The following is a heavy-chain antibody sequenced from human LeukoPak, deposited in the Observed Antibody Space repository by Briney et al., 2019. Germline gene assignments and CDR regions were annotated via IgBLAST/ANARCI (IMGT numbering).Heavy chain of an antibody. CDR3: TRGSLLFSYYCYMDV. CDR1: GFTFSTYA. J-gene: IGHJ6*03. D-gene: IGHD2-21*02. CDR2: IRSQTYGGTT. Sequence: GGSLRLSCTASGFTFSTYAMTWVRQAPGKGLEWVGFIRSQTYGGTTEYAASVKGRFTISRDDSKSIAYLQMNSLKTEDTALYYGTRGSLLFSYYCYMDVWGKGTTVTISS. V-gene: IGHV3-49*04.